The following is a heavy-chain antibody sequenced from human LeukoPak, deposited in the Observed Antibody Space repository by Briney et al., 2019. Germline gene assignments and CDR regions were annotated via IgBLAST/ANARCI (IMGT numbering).Heavy chain of an antibody. Sequence: PGGSLRLSCAASGFTFSSYGMHWVRQAPGKGLEWVAFIRYDGSNKYYADSVKGRFTISGDNSKNTLYLQMNSLRAEDTAVYYCAKVTDYSSGWYKAFDIWGQGTMVTVSS. CDR1: GFTFSSYG. CDR3: AKVTDYSSGWYKAFDI. D-gene: IGHD6-19*01. V-gene: IGHV3-30*02. CDR2: IRYDGSNK. J-gene: IGHJ3*02.